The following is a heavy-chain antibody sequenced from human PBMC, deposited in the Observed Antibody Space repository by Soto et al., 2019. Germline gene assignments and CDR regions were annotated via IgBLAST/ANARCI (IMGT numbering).Heavy chain of an antibody. Sequence: QVQLVQSGAEVKKPGASVKVSCKASGYSFSDYDINWVRQATGQGTEWVGWMNPNSGNTGYAKKFQGRVTMARNTSINMAYMELSSLGSEDSAVYYCARDNGYNSNDEGWFDAWGQGTLVTVSS. V-gene: IGHV1-8*01. CDR2: MNPNSGNT. CDR1: GYSFSDYD. CDR3: ARDNGYNSNDEGWFDA. D-gene: IGHD1-20*01. J-gene: IGHJ5*02.